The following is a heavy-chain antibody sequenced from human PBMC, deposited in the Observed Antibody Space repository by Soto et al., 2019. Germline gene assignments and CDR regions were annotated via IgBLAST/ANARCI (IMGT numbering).Heavy chain of an antibody. Sequence: GGSLRLSCAASGFTFSSYAMSWVRQAPSKGLEWLSVISGSGGGTDYADSVEGRFTISRDNSKNTLYLQMNNLRAEDTAVYFCAKHRDNSSPGPDYWGQGTLVTVSS. J-gene: IGHJ4*02. CDR1: GFTFSSYA. CDR2: ISGSGGGT. D-gene: IGHD6-6*01. V-gene: IGHV3-23*01. CDR3: AKHRDNSSPGPDY.